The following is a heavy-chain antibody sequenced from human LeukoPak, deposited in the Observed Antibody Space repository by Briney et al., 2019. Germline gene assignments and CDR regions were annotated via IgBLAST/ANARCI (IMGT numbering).Heavy chain of an antibody. CDR1: GFTFSSYA. J-gene: IGHJ4*02. V-gene: IGHV3-23*01. CDR3: AEDLYSSSWGYFDY. CDR2: ISGSGGST. Sequence: GGSLRLSCAASGFTFSSYAMSWVRQAPGKGLEWVSAISGSGGSTYYADSVKGRFTISRDNSKNTLYLQMNSLRAEDTAVYYCAEDLYSSSWGYFDYWGQGTLVTVSS. D-gene: IGHD6-13*01.